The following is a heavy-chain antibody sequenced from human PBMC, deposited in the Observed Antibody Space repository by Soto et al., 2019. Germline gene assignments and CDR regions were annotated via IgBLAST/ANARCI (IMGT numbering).Heavy chain of an antibody. J-gene: IGHJ4*02. D-gene: IGHD3-22*01. CDR1: GGSISSSTYY. CDR2: MHYRGST. CDR3: ARGYYDSSAYYYVY. Sequence: SETLSLTCTVSGGSISSSTYYWGWIRQPPGKGLEWIGSMHYRGSTYYNSSLKSRVTISVDTSKNQFSLKLSSVTAADTALYYCARGYYDSSAYYYVYWGQGILVTVSS. V-gene: IGHV4-39*01.